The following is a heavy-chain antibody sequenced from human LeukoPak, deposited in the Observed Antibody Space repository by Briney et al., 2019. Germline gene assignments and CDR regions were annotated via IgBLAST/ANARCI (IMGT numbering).Heavy chain of an antibody. CDR1: GFTFSNYA. D-gene: IGHD1-26*01. Sequence: GGSLRLSCAASGFTFSNYAVSWVRQAPGKGLEWVSAISGSGGGTYYADSVKGRFTISRDNSKNTPYLQMNSLRAEDTAVYYCAMGPRGTYFDYWGQGTLVTVSS. CDR3: AMGPRGTYFDY. CDR2: ISGSGGGT. V-gene: IGHV3-23*01. J-gene: IGHJ4*02.